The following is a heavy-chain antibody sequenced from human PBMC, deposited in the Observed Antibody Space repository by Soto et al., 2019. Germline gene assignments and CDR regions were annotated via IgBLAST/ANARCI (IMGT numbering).Heavy chain of an antibody. V-gene: IGHV1-46*01. CDR2: INPTSGGT. D-gene: IGHD2-8*02. J-gene: IGHJ6*02. CDR1: GYTFTSSY. Sequence: ASVKVSCKASGYTFTSSYIHWVRQAPGQGPEWMGIINPTSGGTSYAQNLQGRVTMTRDTSTRTVYMELNSLRSDDTAVYYCARGPGASGLDVWGQGTTVTVSS. CDR3: ARGPGASGLDV.